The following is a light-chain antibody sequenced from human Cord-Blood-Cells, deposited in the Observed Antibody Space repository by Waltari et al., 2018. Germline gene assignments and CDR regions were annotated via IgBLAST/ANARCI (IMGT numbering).Light chain of an antibody. CDR3: RHALQTPFT. Sequence: DIVMTQSPLPLPVTPGEPASTSSRSSQSLLHSNGDNYLDWYWQQPGQSPQLMSYLGANRASEAPDTFTGSGSRTYFTLKISRVGAEDGWFYYCRHALQTPFTFGPGTKVEIQ. V-gene: IGKV2-28*01. J-gene: IGKJ3*01. CDR1: QSLLHSNGDNY. CDR2: LGA.